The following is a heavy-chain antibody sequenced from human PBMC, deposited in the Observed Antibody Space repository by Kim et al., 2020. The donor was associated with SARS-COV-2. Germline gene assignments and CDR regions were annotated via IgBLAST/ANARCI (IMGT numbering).Heavy chain of an antibody. CDR3: ARSMFGYSWGTALKKEDS. CDR1: GYPFSSFA. J-gene: IGHJ5*01. Sequence: ASVKVSCKTSGYPFSSFAITWVRQAPGQGLEWMGWISGFNSNPNYTEKFQGRLTLTADITTSTAYMDLRSLRSDDTAGYYCARSMFGYSWGTALKKEDSW. CDR2: ISGFNSNP. V-gene: IGHV1-18*01. D-gene: IGHD3-10*02.